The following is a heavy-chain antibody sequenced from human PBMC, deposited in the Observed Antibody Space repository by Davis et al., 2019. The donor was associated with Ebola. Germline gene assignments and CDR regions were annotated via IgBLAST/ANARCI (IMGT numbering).Heavy chain of an antibody. CDR2: ISGSGGST. CDR3: AKDREQRTGTNHDYYYYGMDV. V-gene: IGHV3-23*01. Sequence: PGGSLRLSCAASGFTFSSYAMSWVRQAPGKGLEWVSAISGSGGSTYYADSVKGRFTISRDNAKNSLYLQMNSLRAEDTALYYCAKDREQRTGTNHDYYYYGMDVWGQGTTVTVSS. CDR1: GFTFSSYA. D-gene: IGHD1-1*01. J-gene: IGHJ6*02.